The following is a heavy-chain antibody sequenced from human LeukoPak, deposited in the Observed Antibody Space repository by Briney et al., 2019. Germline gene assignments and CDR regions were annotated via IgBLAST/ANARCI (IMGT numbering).Heavy chain of an antibody. V-gene: IGHV3-23*01. CDR1: VVTLRSYA. Sequence: GGSLRLSCAASVVTLRSYAVTCVRQAPGKGMEWVSTISRSDGRTYYADSVKGRFTVSSDNSKTTLYLQMSRLRAEDTAVYYCAKDRGRYYDSSGYYWGYYFDSWGQGILVTVSA. CDR2: ISRSDGRT. D-gene: IGHD3-22*01. CDR3: AKDRGRYYDSSGYYWGYYFDS. J-gene: IGHJ4*02.